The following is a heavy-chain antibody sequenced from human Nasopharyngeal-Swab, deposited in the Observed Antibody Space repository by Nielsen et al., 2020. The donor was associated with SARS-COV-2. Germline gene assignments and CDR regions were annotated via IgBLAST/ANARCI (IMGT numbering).Heavy chain of an antibody. D-gene: IGHD3-22*01. V-gene: IGHV1-18*01. J-gene: IGHJ4*02. CDR1: GYTFTSYG. CDR3: ARDYYDSSGYYVFDY. CDR2: ISAYNGNT. Sequence: ASVKVSCKASGYTFTSYGISWVRQAPGQGLEWMVWISAYNGNTNYAQKLQGRVTMTTDTSTSTAYMELRSLRSDDTAVYYCARDYYDSSGYYVFDYWGQGTLVTVSS.